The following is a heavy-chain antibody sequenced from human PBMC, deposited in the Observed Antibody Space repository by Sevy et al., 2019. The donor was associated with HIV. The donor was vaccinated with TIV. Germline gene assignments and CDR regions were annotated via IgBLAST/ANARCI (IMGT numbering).Heavy chain of an antibody. Sequence: ASVKVSCKASGYTFTSYGISWVRQALGQGLEWMGWISAYNGNTNYAQKLQGRVTMTTDTSTSTAYMELRSLRSDDTAVYYCARDRPRYCSGGSCYQNDGDDRSPFDYWGQGTLVTVSS. CDR2: ISAYNGNT. V-gene: IGHV1-18*01. CDR1: GYTFTSYG. J-gene: IGHJ4*02. CDR3: ARDRPRYCSGGSCYQNDGDDRSPFDY. D-gene: IGHD2-15*01.